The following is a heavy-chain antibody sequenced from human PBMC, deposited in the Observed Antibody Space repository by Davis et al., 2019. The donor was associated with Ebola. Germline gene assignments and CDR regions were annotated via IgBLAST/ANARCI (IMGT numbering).Heavy chain of an antibody. V-gene: IGHV3-30*02. CDR2: IWSDGTND. Sequence: GESLKISCAASGFTFSRFGLHWVRQAPGKGLEWVAFIWSDGTNDYYADSVKGRFSISRDYSKNRLYLQMNSLRPEDTAVDYCVKDFIMDVWGQGTTVTVSS. CDR1: GFTFSRFG. CDR3: VKDFIMDV. J-gene: IGHJ6*02.